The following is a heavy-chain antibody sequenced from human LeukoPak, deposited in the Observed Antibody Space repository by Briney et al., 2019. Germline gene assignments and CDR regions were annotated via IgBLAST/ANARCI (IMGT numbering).Heavy chain of an antibody. CDR2: LSGSGGSK. J-gene: IGHJ4*02. CDR3: AKELRSYDSSGPDY. D-gene: IGHD3-22*01. CDR1: GFTFNIYA. V-gene: IGHV3-23*01. Sequence: PGASLRLSCAACGFTFNIYAMLGVPRAPGKGWVGVSDLSGSGGSKYYADSVRGRFTISRDNSKNTLYLQMNSLRAEDTAVYYCAKELRSYDSSGPDYWGQGTLVTVSS.